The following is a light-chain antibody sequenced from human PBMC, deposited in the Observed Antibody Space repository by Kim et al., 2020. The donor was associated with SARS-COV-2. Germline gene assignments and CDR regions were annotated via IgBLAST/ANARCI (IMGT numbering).Light chain of an antibody. CDR1: KLGDKY. Sequence: ALTQPPSVSVSPGQTASITCSGDKLGDKYACWYQQKPGQSPVLVIYQDSKRPSGIPERFSGSNSGNTATLTISGTQAMDEADYYCQAWDSSTADVVFGGGTQLTVL. CDR2: QDS. V-gene: IGLV3-1*01. CDR3: QAWDSSTADVV. J-gene: IGLJ2*01.